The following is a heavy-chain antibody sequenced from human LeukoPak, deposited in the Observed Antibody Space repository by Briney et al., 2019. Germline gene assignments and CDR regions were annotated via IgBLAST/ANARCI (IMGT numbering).Heavy chain of an antibody. CDR3: ARRASSGCFDY. J-gene: IGHJ4*02. V-gene: IGHV4-39*01. Sequence: PSETLSLTCTVSGGSISSSSYSWGWIRQPPGKGLEWIGSIYYSGSTYYNPSLKSRVTISVDTSKNQFSLKLSSVTAADTAVYYCARRASSGCFDYWGQGTLVTVSS. D-gene: IGHD6-19*01. CDR2: IYYSGST. CDR1: GGSISSSSYS.